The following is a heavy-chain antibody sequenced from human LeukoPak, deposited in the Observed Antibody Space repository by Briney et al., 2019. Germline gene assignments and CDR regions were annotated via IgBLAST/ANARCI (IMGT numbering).Heavy chain of an antibody. CDR1: GGSISSSSYY. CDR3: ARGRSYRSPFDY. Sequence: KASETLSLTCTVSGGSISSSSYYWGWIRQPPGKGLEWIGSIYYSGSTYYNPSLKSRVTISVDTSKNQFSLKLSSVTAADTAVYYCARGRSYRSPFDYWGQGTLVTVSS. V-gene: IGHV4-39*07. D-gene: IGHD1-26*01. J-gene: IGHJ4*02. CDR2: IYYSGST.